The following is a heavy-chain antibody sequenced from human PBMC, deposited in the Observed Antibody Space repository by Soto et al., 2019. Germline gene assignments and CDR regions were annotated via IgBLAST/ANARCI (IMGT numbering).Heavy chain of an antibody. D-gene: IGHD3-9*01. J-gene: IGHJ4*02. CDR2: INHSGST. CDR1: GGSFSGYY. CDR3: ASSLVIPSPTPEKSIDY. Sequence: PSETLSLTCAVYGGSFSGYYWSWIRQPPGKGLEWIGEINHSGSTNYNPSLKSRVTISVDTSKNQFSLKLSSVTAADTAVYYCASSLVIPSPTPEKSIDYWGQGTLVNVST. V-gene: IGHV4-34*01.